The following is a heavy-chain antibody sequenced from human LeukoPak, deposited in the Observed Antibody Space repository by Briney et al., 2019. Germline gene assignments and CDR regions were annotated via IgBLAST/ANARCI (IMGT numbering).Heavy chain of an antibody. CDR3: AKDQRRMATAADY. Sequence: PGGSLRLSCAASGFTFSDYYMSWIRQAPGKGLEWLSYISSSGTTIYYADSVKGRFTISRDNSKNTLNLQMNSLRAEDTAVYYCAKDQRRMATAADYWGQGTLVTVSS. V-gene: IGHV3-11*01. D-gene: IGHD5-24*01. CDR2: ISSSGTTI. J-gene: IGHJ4*02. CDR1: GFTFSDYY.